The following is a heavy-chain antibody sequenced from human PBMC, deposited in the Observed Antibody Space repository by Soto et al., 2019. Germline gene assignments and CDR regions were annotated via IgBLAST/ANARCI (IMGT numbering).Heavy chain of an antibody. CDR3: ATWHEREHAYDV. D-gene: IGHD1-1*01. V-gene: IGHV3-53*01. J-gene: IGHJ3*01. Sequence: PVGSLRLSCAASGFTFSSYAMHWVRQAPGKGLEWVSALYDVDGSFYSDSVKGRFTTSSDSSKTTVYLQMNDLRPADTAVYYCATWHEREHAYDVWGQGTTVTVSS. CDR2: LYDVDGS. CDR1: GFTFSSYA.